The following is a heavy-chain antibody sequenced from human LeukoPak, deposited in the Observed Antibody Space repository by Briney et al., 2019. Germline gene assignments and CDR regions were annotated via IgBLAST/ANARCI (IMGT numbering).Heavy chain of an antibody. CDR2: ISYDGSNK. CDR1: GFTFSSYG. Sequence: PGRSLRLSCAASGFTFSSYGMHWVRQAPGKGLEWVAVISYDGSNKYYADSVKGRFTISRDNSKNTPYLQMNSLRAEDTAVYYCAKGTPYYYDPQFDYWGQGTLVTVSS. V-gene: IGHV3-30*18. J-gene: IGHJ4*02. CDR3: AKGTPYYYDPQFDY. D-gene: IGHD3-22*01.